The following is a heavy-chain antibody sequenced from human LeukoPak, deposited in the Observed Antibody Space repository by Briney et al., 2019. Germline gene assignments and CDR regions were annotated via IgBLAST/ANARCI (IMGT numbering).Heavy chain of an antibody. CDR1: GDSVSSNSAA. J-gene: IGHJ6*03. D-gene: IGHD3-22*01. Sequence: SQTLSLTCAISGDSVSSNSAAWNWISQSPSRGLEWLGRTYYRSKWYNDYAVSVKSRITINPDTSKNQFSLQLNSVTPEDTAVYYCARGRINSSGYMDYYYYMDVWGKGTTVTVSS. V-gene: IGHV6-1*01. CDR3: ARGRINSSGYMDYYYYMDV. CDR2: TYYRSKWYN.